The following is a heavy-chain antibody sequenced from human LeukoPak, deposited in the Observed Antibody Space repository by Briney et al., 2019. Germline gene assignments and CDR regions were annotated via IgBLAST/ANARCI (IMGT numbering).Heavy chain of an antibody. D-gene: IGHD5-18*01. V-gene: IGHV3-30*18. Sequence: PERSLRLSCAASGFTFSSYGMHWVRQAPGKGLEWVAVISYDGSNKYYADSVKGRFTISRDNSKNTLYLQMNSLRAEDTAVYYGAKDQTAMAFFDYWGQGTLVTVSS. J-gene: IGHJ4*02. CDR2: ISYDGSNK. CDR1: GFTFSSYG. CDR3: AKDQTAMAFFDY.